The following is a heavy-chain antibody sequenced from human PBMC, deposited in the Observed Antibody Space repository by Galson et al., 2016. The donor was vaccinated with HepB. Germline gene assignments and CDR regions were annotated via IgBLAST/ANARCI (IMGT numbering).Heavy chain of an antibody. Sequence: SLRLSCAASGFTFTSYWIHWVRQVPGEGLVWVSRINSDGSSTHYADSVKGRFTISRDNAKNTVYLQMNSLRVEDKAVYYCARVGVIPYYYYGMDVWGQGTMVIVSS. D-gene: IGHD3-10*01. V-gene: IGHV3-74*01. CDR3: ARVGVIPYYYYGMDV. CDR1: GFTFTSYW. J-gene: IGHJ6*01. CDR2: INSDGSST.